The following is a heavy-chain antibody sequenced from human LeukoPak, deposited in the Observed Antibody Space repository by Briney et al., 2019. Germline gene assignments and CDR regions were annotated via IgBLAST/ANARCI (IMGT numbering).Heavy chain of an antibody. D-gene: IGHD3-16*01. CDR1: GFSFSSYW. V-gene: IGHV3-74*01. CDR2: ISSDGSII. Sequence: PGGSLRLSCAASGFSFSSYWMHWVRQAPGKGLVWVSRISSDGSIINYADSVKGRFTISRDNSKNTLYLQMNSLRAEDTAVYYCARDWGTNWFDPWGQGTLVTVSS. J-gene: IGHJ5*02. CDR3: ARDWGTNWFDP.